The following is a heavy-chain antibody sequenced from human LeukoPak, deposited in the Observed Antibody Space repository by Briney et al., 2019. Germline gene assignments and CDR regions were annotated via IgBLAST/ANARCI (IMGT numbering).Heavy chain of an antibody. CDR1: GFTFDDYG. CDR3: AKEGTYYYDSSDSTRFDY. V-gene: IGHV3-20*04. Sequence: PGGSLRLSCAASGFTFDDYGMSWVRQAPGKGLEWVSGINWNGGSTGYADSVKGRFTISRDNAKNSLYLQMNSLRSDDTAFHYCAKEGTYYYDSSDSTRFDYWGQGTLVTVSS. CDR2: INWNGGST. D-gene: IGHD3-22*01. J-gene: IGHJ4*02.